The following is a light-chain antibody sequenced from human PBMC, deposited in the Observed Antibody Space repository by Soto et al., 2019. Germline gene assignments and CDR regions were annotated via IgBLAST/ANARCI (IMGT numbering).Light chain of an antibody. V-gene: IGKV1-5*01. CDR3: QQYNSYLLT. J-gene: IGKJ4*01. CDR2: DVS. CDR1: EDVNGW. Sequence: DIQMTQSPSTLSASVGDRVTITCRASEDVNGWLAWYQQKPGTAPKLLIYDVSTLESGVPSRFSGSGSGTEFTLTISSLQPDDFATYYCQQYNSYLLTFGGGTKVEIK.